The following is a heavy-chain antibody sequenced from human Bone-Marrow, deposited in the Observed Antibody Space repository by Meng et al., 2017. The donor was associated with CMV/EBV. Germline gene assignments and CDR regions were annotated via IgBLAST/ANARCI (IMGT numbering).Heavy chain of an antibody. CDR3: ALGSGFEQLVGAFDI. CDR2: ISYDGSNK. J-gene: IGHJ3*02. V-gene: IGHV3-30*04. CDR1: GFTFSSYA. D-gene: IGHD6-6*01. Sequence: GESLKISCAASGFTFSSYAMHWVRQAPGKGLEWVAVISYDGSNKYYADSVKGRFTISRDNSKNTLYLQMNSLRAEDTAVYYCALGSGFEQLVGAFDIWGQGTMVTVSS.